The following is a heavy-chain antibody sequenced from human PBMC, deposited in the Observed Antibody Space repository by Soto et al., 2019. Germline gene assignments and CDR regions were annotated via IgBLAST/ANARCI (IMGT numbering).Heavy chain of an antibody. CDR3: AKGFQMWKPDY. J-gene: IGHJ4*02. V-gene: IGHV1-3*04. CDR1: GYTFTDYA. CDR2: ISTGNGNT. D-gene: IGHD1-1*01. Sequence: QVQLVQSGAEVKKPGASVKVSCKASGYTFTDYAMHWVRLAPGQRLEWMGWISTGNGNTKYSQKFQGRVTITMDTAATTAYMELSSIRSEDTSVYYCAKGFQMWKPDYWGQVTLPTVSS.